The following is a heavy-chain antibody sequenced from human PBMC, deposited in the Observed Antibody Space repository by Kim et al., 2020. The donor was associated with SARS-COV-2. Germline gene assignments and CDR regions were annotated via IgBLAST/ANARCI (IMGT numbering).Heavy chain of an antibody. J-gene: IGHJ4*02. Sequence: AAARKGRFTIAKANSKNTLYVQLNSLRAEDTAIYCCARRGPAEWGDFDYWGQGILVTVSS. V-gene: IGHV3-53*01. CDR3: ARRGPAEWGDFDY. D-gene: IGHD3-3*01.